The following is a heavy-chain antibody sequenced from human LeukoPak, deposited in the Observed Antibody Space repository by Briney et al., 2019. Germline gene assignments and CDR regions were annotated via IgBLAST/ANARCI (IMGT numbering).Heavy chain of an antibody. J-gene: IGHJ6*03. Sequence: SETLSLTCTVSGGSISYYYWSWIRQPPGKGLEWIGYIYYSGSTTYNPSLKSRVTISVDTSKNQFSLKLSSVTAADTAMYYCARAVEGGYSSSSWGYYYYMDVWGKGTTVTVSS. CDR1: GGSISYYY. CDR2: IYYSGST. D-gene: IGHD6-6*01. V-gene: IGHV4-59*01. CDR3: ARAVEGGYSSSSWGYYYYMDV.